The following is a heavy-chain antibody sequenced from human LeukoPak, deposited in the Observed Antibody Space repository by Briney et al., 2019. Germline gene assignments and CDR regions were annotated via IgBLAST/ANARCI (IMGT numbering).Heavy chain of an antibody. D-gene: IGHD2-2*02. V-gene: IGHV4-34*01. CDR3: ARRRLPKYCSSTSCYTPFYYYGMDV. CDR2: INHSGST. J-gene: IGHJ6*02. CDR1: GGSFGGYY. Sequence: SETLSLTCAVYGGSFGGYYWSWIRQPPGKGLEWIGEINHSGSTNYNPSLKSRVTISVDTSKNQFSLKLSSVTAADTAVYYCARRRLPKYCSSTSCYTPFYYYGMDVWGQGTTVTVSS.